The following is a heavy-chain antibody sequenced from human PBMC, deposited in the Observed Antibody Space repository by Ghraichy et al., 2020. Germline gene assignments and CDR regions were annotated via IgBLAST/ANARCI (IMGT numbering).Heavy chain of an antibody. CDR2: TIDTGANT. CDR3: AKMAGHPHYAYYMDG. CDR1: GFTFSSFA. Sequence: GESLNISCAASGFTFSSFAMSWVRQAPGTGLEWVSATIDTGANTFYADSVKGRFTISRDNSKTTLYQQMNSLRGEDTAVYYCAKMAGHPHYAYYMDGWGKGPAVTVSS. V-gene: IGHV3-23*01. J-gene: IGHJ6*03. D-gene: IGHD6-19*01.